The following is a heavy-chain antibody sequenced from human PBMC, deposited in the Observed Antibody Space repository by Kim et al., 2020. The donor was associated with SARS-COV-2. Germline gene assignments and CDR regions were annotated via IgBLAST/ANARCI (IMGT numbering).Heavy chain of an antibody. D-gene: IGHD1-20*01. Sequence: SETLSLTCAVYGGSFSGYYWSWIRQPPGKGLEWIGEINHSGSTNYNPSLKSRVTISVDTSKNQFSLKLSSVTAADTAVYYCARSLREYNWNDRRSRLRPDYWGQGTLVTVSS. CDR1: GGSFSGYY. J-gene: IGHJ4*02. CDR3: ARSLREYNWNDRRSRLRPDY. CDR2: INHSGST. V-gene: IGHV4-34*01.